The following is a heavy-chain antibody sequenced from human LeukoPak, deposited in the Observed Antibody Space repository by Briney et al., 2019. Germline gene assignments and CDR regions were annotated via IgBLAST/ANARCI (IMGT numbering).Heavy chain of an antibody. CDR3: ALETGAYTVTTRGGYYYYYMDV. CDR2: IHTSGST. CDR1: GGSISSGSYC. D-gene: IGHD4-17*01. V-gene: IGHV4-61*09. J-gene: IGHJ6*03. Sequence: SETLSLTCTVSGGSISSGSYCWSWIRQPAVKGLEWIGHIHTSGSTNCNPSLKSRVTISVDTSKNQFSLKLSSVTAADTAVYYCALETGAYTVTTRGGYYYYYMDVWGKGTTVTISS.